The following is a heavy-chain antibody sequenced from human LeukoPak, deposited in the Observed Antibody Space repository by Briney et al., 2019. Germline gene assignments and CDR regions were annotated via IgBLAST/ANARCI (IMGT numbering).Heavy chain of an antibody. J-gene: IGHJ4*02. CDR1: GFTFANTW. CDR3: ARVRAPGIVVVPAAILAY. Sequence: QPGGSLRLSCAASGFTFANTWMHWVRQAPGKGLVWVSLINNDGSTTNYADSVKGRFTISRDNAKNSLYLQMNSLRAEDTAVYYCARVRAPGIVVVPAAILAYWGQGTLVTVSS. V-gene: IGHV3-74*01. CDR2: INNDGSTT. D-gene: IGHD2-2*01.